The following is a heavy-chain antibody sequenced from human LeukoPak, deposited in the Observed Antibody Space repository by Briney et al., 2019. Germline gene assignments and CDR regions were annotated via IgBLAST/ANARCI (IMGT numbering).Heavy chain of an antibody. J-gene: IGHJ6*03. V-gene: IGHV4-4*07. Sequence: SETLSLTCTVSGGSISSYYWSWIRQPAGKGLEWIGRIYTSGSTNYNPSLKSRVTMSVDTSKNQFSLKLSSVTAADTAVYYCARDLPYGSGSYFAAYYYYMDVWGKGTTVTISS. CDR1: GGSISSYY. CDR3: ARDLPYGSGSYFAAYYYYMDV. CDR2: IYTSGST. D-gene: IGHD3-10*01.